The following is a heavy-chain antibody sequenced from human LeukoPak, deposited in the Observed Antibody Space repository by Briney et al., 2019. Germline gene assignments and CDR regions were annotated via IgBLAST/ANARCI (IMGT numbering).Heavy chain of an antibody. CDR1: GFTFSNYA. D-gene: IGHD3-16*02. CDR3: ARSSRVTFGGVIDN. Sequence: PGGSLRLSCAVSGFTFSNYAMNWVRQAPGKGLEWVSGISGSGGGRNYADSVQGRLTISRDNSKNTLDLQTNSLRGDDTAVYYCARSSRVTFGGVIDNWGQGTLVTVSS. J-gene: IGHJ4*02. V-gene: IGHV3-23*01. CDR2: ISGSGGGR.